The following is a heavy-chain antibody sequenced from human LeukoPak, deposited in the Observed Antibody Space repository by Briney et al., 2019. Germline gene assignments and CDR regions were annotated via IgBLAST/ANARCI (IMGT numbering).Heavy chain of an antibody. CDR3: ARDSDGNFDY. J-gene: IGHJ4*02. CDR1: GFTFSSYS. CDR2: ISSSSSYI. Sequence: GGALRLSCAASGFTFSSYSMNWVRQAPGKGLEWVSSISSSSSYIYYADSVKGRFTISRDNAKNSLYLQMNSLRAEDTAVYYCARDSDGNFDYWGQGTLVTVSS. V-gene: IGHV3-21*01. D-gene: IGHD3-10*01.